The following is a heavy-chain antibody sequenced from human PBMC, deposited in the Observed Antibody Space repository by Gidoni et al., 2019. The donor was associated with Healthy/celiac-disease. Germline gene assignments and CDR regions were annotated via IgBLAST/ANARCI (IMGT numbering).Heavy chain of an antibody. Sequence: QVQLQQWGAGLLKPSETLSLTCAVYGGSFSGCYWSWIRQPPGKGLEWIGEINHRGSTNYNPSLKSRVTISVDTSKNQFSLKLSSVTAADTAVYYCARGLGGVRGVKTDWFDPWGQGTLVTVSS. J-gene: IGHJ5*02. V-gene: IGHV4-34*01. CDR2: INHRGST. D-gene: IGHD3-10*01. CDR3: ARGLGGVRGVKTDWFDP. CDR1: GGSFSGCY.